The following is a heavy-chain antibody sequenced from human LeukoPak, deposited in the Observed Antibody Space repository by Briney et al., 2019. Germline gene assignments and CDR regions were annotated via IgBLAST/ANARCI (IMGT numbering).Heavy chain of an antibody. D-gene: IGHD1-14*01. CDR2: IGPTGTDR. CDR3: ATETIGRHYDY. Sequence: GGSLRLSCAASGFTFSSCGFNWVRQAPGKGLEWVSSIGPTGTDRYYADSVRGRSTISRDNAKNTMYLQMDSLRDEDTAVYYCATETIGRHYDYWGQGTLLTVSS. J-gene: IGHJ4*02. V-gene: IGHV3-21*01. CDR1: GFTFSSCG.